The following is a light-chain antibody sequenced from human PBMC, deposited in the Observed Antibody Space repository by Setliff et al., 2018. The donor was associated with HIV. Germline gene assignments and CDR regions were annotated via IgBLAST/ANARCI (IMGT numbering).Light chain of an antibody. CDR1: DIGRKS. CDR2: DGS. V-gene: IGLV3-21*03. J-gene: IGLJ3*02. CDR3: QVWESSNNHWV. Sequence: SYELTQPPSVSVAPGRTATITCGGDDIGRKSLHWYQQRPGQAPMLVAHDGSDRPSGIPERFSGSNSGNTATLTITRVEAGDEADYYCQVWESSNNHWVFGGGTKVTVL.